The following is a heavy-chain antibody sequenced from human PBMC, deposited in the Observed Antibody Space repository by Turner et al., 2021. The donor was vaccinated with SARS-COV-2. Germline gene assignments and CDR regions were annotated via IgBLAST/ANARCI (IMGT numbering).Heavy chain of an antibody. Sequence: QVQLVESGGGVVQPGRSLRLSCAASGFTFSSYGMHWVRQAPGKGLGWVAVILDDGSFKYYGDSVKGRFTISRDNSKNTLYLQMNSLIAEDTAVYYCARDYSSSSYLVSWFDPWGQGTLVTVSS. D-gene: IGHD6-6*01. J-gene: IGHJ5*02. CDR2: ILDDGSFK. CDR1: GFTFSSYG. CDR3: ARDYSSSSYLVSWFDP. V-gene: IGHV3-33*05.